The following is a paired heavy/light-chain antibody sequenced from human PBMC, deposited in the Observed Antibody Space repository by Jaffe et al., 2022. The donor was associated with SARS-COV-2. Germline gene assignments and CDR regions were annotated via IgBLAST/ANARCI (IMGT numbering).Light chain of an antibody. CDR2: RDS. CDR1: NIGSKN. J-gene: IGLJ2*01. CDR3: QVWDSSTAYVV. V-gene: IGLV3-9*01. Sequence: SYELTQPLSVSVALGQTARITCGGNNIGSKNVHWYQQKPGQAPVLVIYRDSNRPSGIPERFSGSNSGNTATLTISRAQAGDEADYYCQVWDSSTAYVVFGGGTKLTVL.
Heavy chain of an antibody. CDR2: ISAYNGNT. J-gene: IGHJ1*01. V-gene: IGHV1-18*01. Sequence: QVQLVQSGAEVKKPGASVKVSCKASGYTFTSYGISWVRQAPGQGLEWMGWISAYNGNTNYAQKLQGRVTMTTDTSTSTAYMELRSLRSDDTAVYYCARDRGSGSPRRSVGTELQHWGQGTLVTVSS. CDR3: ARDRGSGSPRRSVGTELQH. CDR1: GYTFTSYG. D-gene: IGHD6-19*01.